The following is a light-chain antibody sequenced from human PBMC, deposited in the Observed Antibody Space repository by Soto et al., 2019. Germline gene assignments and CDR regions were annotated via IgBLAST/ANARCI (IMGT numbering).Light chain of an antibody. CDR2: EVN. CDR1: SSDVGGYGY. CDR3: SSYVGNNKLV. J-gene: IGLJ1*01. Sequence: QSVLTQPPSASGSPAQSVTIPCTGTSSDVGGYGYVSWYQHHPGKAPKLLIYEVNKRPSGVPDRFSGSKSGNTASLTVSGHKPEDEADYYCSSYVGNNKLVFGTGAKLTVL. V-gene: IGLV2-8*01.